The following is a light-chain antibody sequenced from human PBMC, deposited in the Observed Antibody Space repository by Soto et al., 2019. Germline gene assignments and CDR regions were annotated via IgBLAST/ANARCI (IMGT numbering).Light chain of an antibody. J-gene: IGKJ5*01. CDR3: QQYGSSPST. CDR1: QSVSSSY. V-gene: IGKV3-20*01. Sequence: EIVLTQSPGTLSLSPGERATLSCRASQSVSSSYLAWYQQKPGQAPRLLIYGASSRATGIPDRFSGSGSGTDFTLTISSLEPEDFAVYYCQQYGSSPSTFGHGTRLEIK. CDR2: GAS.